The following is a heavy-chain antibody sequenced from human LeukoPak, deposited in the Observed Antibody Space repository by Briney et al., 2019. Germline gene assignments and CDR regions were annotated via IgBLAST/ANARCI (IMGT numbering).Heavy chain of an antibody. CDR2: INSDGSST. CDR1: GFTFSGYW. V-gene: IGHV3-74*01. Sequence: GGSLRLSCAASGFTFSGYWMHWVRQAPGKGLVWVSRINSDGSSTSYADSVKGRFTISRDNAKNPLFLQMNSLRVEDTAVYYCARDRLWGSMDYWGQGTLVTVSS. J-gene: IGHJ4*02. CDR3: ARDRLWGSMDY. D-gene: IGHD3-16*01.